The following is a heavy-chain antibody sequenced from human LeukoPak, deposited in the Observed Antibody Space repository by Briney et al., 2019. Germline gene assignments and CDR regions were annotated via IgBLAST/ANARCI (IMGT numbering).Heavy chain of an antibody. CDR2: ISSSGTTI. CDR3: ARSHDFWSGYSKYYFDY. D-gene: IGHD3-3*01. V-gene: IGHV3-11*04. CDR1: GFTFSDYY. Sequence: GGSLRLSCAASGFTFSDYYMSWIRQAPGKGLEWDSYISSSGTTIYYADSVKGRFTISRDNAKNSLYLQMNSLRAEDTAVYSCARSHDFWSGYSKYYFDYWGQGTLVTVSS. J-gene: IGHJ4*02.